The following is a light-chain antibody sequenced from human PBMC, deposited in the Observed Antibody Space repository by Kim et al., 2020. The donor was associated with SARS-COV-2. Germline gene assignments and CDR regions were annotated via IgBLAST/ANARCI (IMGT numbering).Light chain of an antibody. CDR2: ATS. J-gene: IGKJ2*01. CDR3: QQYGGSPRYT. CDR1: QSVNSEY. V-gene: IGKV3-20*01. Sequence: DIVLTQSPGTLSLSPGERATLSCRATQSVNSEYFAWYQHKPGQAPRLLIYATSTRATGIPDRFSGSGSGTDFTLTINRLEPEDFAMYYCQQYGGSPRYTVVDGTMLQ.